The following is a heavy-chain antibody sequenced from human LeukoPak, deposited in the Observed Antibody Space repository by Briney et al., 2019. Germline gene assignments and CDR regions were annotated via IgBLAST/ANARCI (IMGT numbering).Heavy chain of an antibody. J-gene: IGHJ4*02. CDR2: TYPDTGGA. V-gene: IGHV1-2*02. D-gene: IGHD3-10*01. CDR1: GYSFITFY. CDR3: AGGPPLYPAPGTDY. Sequence: GASVKVACKASGYSFITFYIQWVRQTPTLGLEWMGWTYPDTGGANYAQKFQDRVTMTSDSSITTAYMELSGLKSDDTAVYYCAGGPPLYPAPGTDYWGQGTLVTVSS.